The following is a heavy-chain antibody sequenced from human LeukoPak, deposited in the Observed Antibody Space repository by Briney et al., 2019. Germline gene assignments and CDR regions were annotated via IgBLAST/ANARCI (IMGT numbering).Heavy chain of an antibody. Sequence: GGSLRLSCAASGFTFSSYAMSWVRQAPGKGLEWVSAISGSGGSTYYADSVKGRFTISRDNSKNTLYLQMNSLRAEDTAVYYRAKDRVMVREWLVQRGYYFDYWGQGTLVTVSS. CDR1: GFTFSSYA. V-gene: IGHV3-23*01. CDR3: AKDRVMVREWLVQRGYYFDY. J-gene: IGHJ4*02. D-gene: IGHD6-19*01. CDR2: ISGSGGST.